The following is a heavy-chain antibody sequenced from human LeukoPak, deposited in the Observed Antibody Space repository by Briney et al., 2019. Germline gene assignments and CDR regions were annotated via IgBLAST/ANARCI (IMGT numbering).Heavy chain of an antibody. CDR2: VNESGGT. CDR3: ARGQGATVPQVGKNWFDP. V-gene: IGHV4-34*01. CDR1: IDSFSNYH. J-gene: IGHJ5*02. Sequence: SETLSLTCAVYIDSFSNYHWNWIRQTPAKGMEWIGEVNESGGTNISPSLRSRVILSVDTSTNQFSLKLISVTVADTAIYYCARGQGATVPQVGKNWFDPWGQGTRVTVSS. D-gene: IGHD1-26*01.